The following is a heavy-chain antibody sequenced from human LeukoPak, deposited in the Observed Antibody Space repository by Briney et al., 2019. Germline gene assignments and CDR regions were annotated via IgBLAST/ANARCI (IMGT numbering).Heavy chain of an antibody. Sequence: GESLKISCKGSGYSFTSHWIVWVRQMPGKGLEWMGIIYPGDSDTRYSPSFQGQVTISADKSISTAYLQWSSLKASDTAMYYCARDSSSLGYYYYGMDVWGQGTTVTVPS. V-gene: IGHV5-51*01. CDR3: ARDSSSLGYYYYGMDV. D-gene: IGHD6-6*01. J-gene: IGHJ6*02. CDR1: GYSFTSHW. CDR2: IYPGDSDT.